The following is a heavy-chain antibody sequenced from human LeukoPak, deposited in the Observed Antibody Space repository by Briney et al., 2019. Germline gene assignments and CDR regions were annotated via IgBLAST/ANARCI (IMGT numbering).Heavy chain of an antibody. D-gene: IGHD3-22*01. V-gene: IGHV4-4*07. CDR2: IYTSGST. CDR1: GGSISSYY. J-gene: IGHJ6*03. CDR3: ARDLYDSSGYYYYYYYYYMDV. Sequence: SQTLSLTCTVSGGSISSYYWSWIRPPAGKGLEWIGRIYTSGSTNYNPSLKSRVTMSVDTSKNQFSLKLSSVTAADTAVYYCARDLYDSSGYYYYYYYYYMDVWGKGTTVTVSS.